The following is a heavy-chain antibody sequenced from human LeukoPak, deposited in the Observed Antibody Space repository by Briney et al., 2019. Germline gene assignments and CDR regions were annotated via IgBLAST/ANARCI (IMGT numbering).Heavy chain of an antibody. J-gene: IGHJ4*02. CDR1: GFTFSSYA. V-gene: IGHV3-30*01. CDR2: ISYDGSKK. Sequence: GRSLRLSCAASGFTFSSYAMHWVRQAPGKGLEWVAVISYDGSKKYYADSVKGRFTISRDNSKNTQYLQMNSLRAEDTAVYYCARDGSSTRMDFDYWGQGTLVTVSS. D-gene: IGHD2-2*01. CDR3: ARDGSSTRMDFDY.